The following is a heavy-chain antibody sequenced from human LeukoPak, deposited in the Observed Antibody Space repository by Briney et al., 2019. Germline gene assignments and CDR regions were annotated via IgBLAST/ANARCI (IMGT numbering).Heavy chain of an antibody. V-gene: IGHV3-30*18. CDR2: ISNDGRSK. CDR3: AKGLAGYTSGWYGIFDY. D-gene: IGHD6-19*01. J-gene: IGHJ4*02. CDR1: GFNCSSDA. Sequence: PGESLRLSCAASGFNCSSDAMHWVRQAPGKGLDWMSVISNDGRSKYFADSVKGRFTISRDNSKNTLYLQMNSLTAEDTAVFYCAKGLAGYTSGWYGIFDYWGQGALVTVSS.